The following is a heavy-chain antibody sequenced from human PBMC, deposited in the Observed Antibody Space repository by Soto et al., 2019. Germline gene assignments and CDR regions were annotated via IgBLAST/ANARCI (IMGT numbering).Heavy chain of an antibody. D-gene: IGHD6-6*01. J-gene: IGHJ4*01. V-gene: IGHV1-18*01. CDR2: VSAYNGER. CDR3: SRGTSIPASGDY. Sequence: QVQLVQSGAEVKKPGASVKVSCKASGYTFTNYGINWVRQAPGQGLEWLGWVSAYNGERRYAQRVQARVIMTTDTSPTTAYMELRSLRSDDTAVYYCSRGTSIPASGDYWRQGTLVTVSS. CDR1: GYTFTNYG.